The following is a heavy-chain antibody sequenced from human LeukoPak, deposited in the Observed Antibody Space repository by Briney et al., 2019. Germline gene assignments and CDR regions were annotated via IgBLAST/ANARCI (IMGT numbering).Heavy chain of an antibody. CDR2: INPNDGRI. Sequence: ASVKVSCKASGYTFTFRHMHWVRLARGQGLEWMGVINPNDGRITYAQKFQDRVTLTRDRSTSTVYMEMRSLRSEDTAVYYCARALRLRYFDWSPGDYWGQGTLVTVSS. J-gene: IGHJ4*02. CDR3: ARALRLRYFDWSPGDY. V-gene: IGHV1-46*01. D-gene: IGHD3-9*01. CDR1: GYTFTFRH.